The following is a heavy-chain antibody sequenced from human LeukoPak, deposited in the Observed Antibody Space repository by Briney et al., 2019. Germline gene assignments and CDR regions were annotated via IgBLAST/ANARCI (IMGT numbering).Heavy chain of an antibody. CDR2: INTDGTVT. V-gene: IGHV3-74*01. D-gene: IGHD6-19*01. CDR3: ATKQWLAPPPDS. Sequence: GGSLRLSCAASGFTFSKYWMLWVRQAPGRGLESVSRINTDGTVTTYADSVKGRFTVSRDNANNTMFLQMNSVRDEDTAVYYCATKQWLAPPPDSWGQGTPVTVSS. J-gene: IGHJ4*02. CDR1: GFTFSKYW.